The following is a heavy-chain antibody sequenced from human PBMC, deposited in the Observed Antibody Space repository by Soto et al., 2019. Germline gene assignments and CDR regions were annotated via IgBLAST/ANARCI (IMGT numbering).Heavy chain of an antibody. Sequence: VQLVESGGGVVQPGRSLRLSCAASGFTFSSYGMHWVRQAPGKGLEWVAVISYDGSNKYYADSVKGRFTISRDNSKNTLYLQMNSLRAEDTAVYYCAKDYYGSGYFYYYYMDVWGKGTTVTVSS. CDR1: GFTFSSYG. V-gene: IGHV3-30*18. D-gene: IGHD3-10*01. J-gene: IGHJ6*03. CDR2: ISYDGSNK. CDR3: AKDYYGSGYFYYYYMDV.